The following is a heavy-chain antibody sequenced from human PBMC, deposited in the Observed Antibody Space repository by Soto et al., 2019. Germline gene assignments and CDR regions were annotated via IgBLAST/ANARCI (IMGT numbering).Heavy chain of an antibody. CDR1: GFSFGSYA. Sequence: EVQLLESGGGLVQPGGSLRLSCAASGFSFGSYAMSWVRQAPGKGLEWVSTISFGGTTTYYADSVKGRFTISRDNSKNTVYLQMNGLRAEDAAVYYCAKKGVSLIYYYYMDVWGRGTTVTVSS. CDR2: ISFGGTTT. V-gene: IGHV3-23*01. J-gene: IGHJ6*03. CDR3: AKKGVSLIYYYYMDV. D-gene: IGHD3-10*01.